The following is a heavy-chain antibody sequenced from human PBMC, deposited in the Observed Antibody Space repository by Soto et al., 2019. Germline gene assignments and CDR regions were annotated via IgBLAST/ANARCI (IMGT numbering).Heavy chain of an antibody. D-gene: IGHD3-10*01. Sequence: SETLSLTCTVSGGSISSYYWSWIRQPPGKGLEWIGYIYYSGSTNYNPSLKSRVTISVDNSKNTLYLQMNSLRAEDTAVYYCAKDRNVLWFGEPYDAFDIWGQGTMVTVSS. J-gene: IGHJ3*02. CDR3: AKDRNVLWFGEPYDAFDI. CDR1: GGSISSYY. V-gene: IGHV4-59*12. CDR2: IYYSGST.